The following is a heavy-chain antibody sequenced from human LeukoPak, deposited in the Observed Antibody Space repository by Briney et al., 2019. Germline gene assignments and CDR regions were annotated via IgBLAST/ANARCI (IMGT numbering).Heavy chain of an antibody. CDR2: ISISGRSI. CDR3: ARGYSSSWYGRNWFDP. D-gene: IGHD6-13*01. V-gene: IGHV3-48*03. CDR1: GFIFNNYE. J-gene: IGHJ5*02. Sequence: GGSLRLSCAASGFIFNNYEMNWVRQAPGKGLEWVSYISISGRSIYCADSVKGRFTISRDNAQNSLYLQMSSLRSEDTAVYYCARGYSSSWYGRNWFDPWGQGTLVTVSS.